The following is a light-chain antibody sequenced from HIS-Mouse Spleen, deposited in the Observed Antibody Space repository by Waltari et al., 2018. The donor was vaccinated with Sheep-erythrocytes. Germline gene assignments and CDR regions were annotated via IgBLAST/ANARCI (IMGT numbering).Light chain of an antibody. CDR3: QQYNSYSPVYT. Sequence: DIQMTQSPSTLSASVGHRVTITCRASQSISSWLAWYQQKPGKAPKLLIYKASSLESGVPSRFSGSGSGTEFTLTISSLQPDDFATYYCQQYNSYSPVYTFGQGTKLEIK. V-gene: IGKV1-5*03. CDR2: KAS. J-gene: IGKJ2*01. CDR1: QSISSW.